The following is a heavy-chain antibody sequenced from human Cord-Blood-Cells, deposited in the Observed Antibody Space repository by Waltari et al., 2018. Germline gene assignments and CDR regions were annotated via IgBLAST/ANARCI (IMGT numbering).Heavy chain of an antibody. J-gene: IGHJ5*02. Sequence: QVQLVQSGAEVKKPGASVKVSCKASGYTFTSYDHHWVRQATGQGLEWMGWMNPKSGNTGNAQKFQGRVTITRNTSISTAYMELSSLRSEYTAVYYCASYSHSSGWYWFDPWGQGTLVTVSS. V-gene: IGHV1-8*03. CDR3: ASYSHSSGWYWFDP. CDR2: MNPKSGNT. CDR1: GYTFTSYD. D-gene: IGHD6-19*01.